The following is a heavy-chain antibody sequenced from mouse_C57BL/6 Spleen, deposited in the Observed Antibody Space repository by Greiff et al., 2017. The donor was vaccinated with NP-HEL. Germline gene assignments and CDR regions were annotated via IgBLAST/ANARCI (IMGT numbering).Heavy chain of an antibody. CDR2: IYPGGGYT. J-gene: IGHJ1*03. D-gene: IGHD4-1*01. V-gene: IGHV1-63*01. CDR3: ARRTGTGYVEG. CDR1: GYTFTNYW. Sequence: VQLQQSGAELVRPGTSVKMSCKASGYTFTNYWIGWAKQRPGHGLEWIGDIYPGGGYTNYNEKFKGKATLTADKSSNTAYMQFSSPTSEDSAIYYCARRTGTGYVEGWGTGTTVT.